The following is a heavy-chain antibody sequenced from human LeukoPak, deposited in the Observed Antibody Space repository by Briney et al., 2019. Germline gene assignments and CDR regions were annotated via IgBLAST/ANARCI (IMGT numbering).Heavy chain of an antibody. CDR1: GGTFSSYA. Sequence: VASVKVSCKASGGTFSSYAISWVRQAPGQGLEWMGGIIPIFGTANYAQKFQGRVTITADESTSTAYMELSSLRSEDTAVYYCARVSYYYDSSGYSHAFDIWGQGTMVTVSS. V-gene: IGHV1-69*13. CDR2: IIPIFGTA. CDR3: ARVSYYYDSSGYSHAFDI. D-gene: IGHD3-22*01. J-gene: IGHJ3*02.